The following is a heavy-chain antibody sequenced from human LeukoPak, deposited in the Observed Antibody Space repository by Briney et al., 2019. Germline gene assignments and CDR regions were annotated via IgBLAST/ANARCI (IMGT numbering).Heavy chain of an antibody. CDR1: GYSISSGYY. CDR3: ARSQGSSGYYDEYYFDF. D-gene: IGHD3-22*01. CDR2: IYHSGST. J-gene: IGHJ4*02. V-gene: IGHV4-38-2*02. Sequence: SETLSLTCTVSGYSISSGYYWGWIRQPPGKGLEWIGSIYHSGSTYYNPSLKSRVTISIDTSKNQFSLKLSSVTAADTAVYYCARSQGSSGYYDEYYFDFWGQGTLVTVSS.